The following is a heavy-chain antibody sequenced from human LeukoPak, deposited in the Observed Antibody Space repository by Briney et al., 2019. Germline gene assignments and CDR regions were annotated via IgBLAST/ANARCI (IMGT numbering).Heavy chain of an antibody. V-gene: IGHV4-59*01. D-gene: IGHD1-14*01. CDR3: ARTGRRGYFDF. CDR1: GASISDYY. CDR2: LLYRGST. J-gene: IGHJ2*01. Sequence: PSETLSLTCNVPGASISDYYWSWVRQSPEKGLEWIVSLLYRGSTHYNPSLRSRVAISHDTSNNQFSLKLTSVTTADTAVYYCARTGRRGYFDFWGRGTLVTVSS.